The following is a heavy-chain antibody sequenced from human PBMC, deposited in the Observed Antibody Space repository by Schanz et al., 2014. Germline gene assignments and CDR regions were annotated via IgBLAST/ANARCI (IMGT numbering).Heavy chain of an antibody. V-gene: IGHV3-33*01. CDR1: GFTFSSYG. J-gene: IGHJ4*02. Sequence: QVQLVESGGGVVQPGRSLRLSCAASGFTFSSYGMHWVRQAPGKGLEWVAIIWYDGSNKYYADSVKGRFTISRDNSKNTLFLQMSSLRAEDTAVYYCARDGDFDTWGQGTLVTVSS. CDR2: IWYDGSNK. CDR3: ARDGDFDT.